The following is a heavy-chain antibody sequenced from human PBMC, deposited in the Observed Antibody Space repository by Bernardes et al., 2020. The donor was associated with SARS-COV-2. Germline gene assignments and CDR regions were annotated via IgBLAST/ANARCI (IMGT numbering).Heavy chain of an antibody. Sequence: GGSLRLSCAASGFTFSSYWMSWVRQAPGKGLEWVANIKQDGSEKYYVDSVKGRFTISRDNAKNSLYLQMNSLRAEDTAVYYCARDHAHYYDSSGDDAFDIWGQGTMVTVSS. CDR3: ARDHAHYYDSSGDDAFDI. CDR1: GFTFSSYW. D-gene: IGHD3-22*01. J-gene: IGHJ3*02. CDR2: IKQDGSEK. V-gene: IGHV3-7*01.